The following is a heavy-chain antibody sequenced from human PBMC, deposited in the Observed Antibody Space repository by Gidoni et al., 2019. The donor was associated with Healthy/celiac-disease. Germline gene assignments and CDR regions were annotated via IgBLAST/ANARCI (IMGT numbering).Heavy chain of an antibody. CDR1: GFTFSSYA. J-gene: IGHJ4*02. D-gene: IGHD2-8*01. V-gene: IGHV3-23*01. Sequence: EVQLLESGGGLVQPGGSLRLSCAASGFTFSSYAMSWVRQAPGKGLEWVSAISGSGGSTYYADSVKGRFTISRDNSKNTLYLQMNSLRAEDTAVYYCAKVFRDIVLMVYAAGYDYWGQGTLVTVSS. CDR2: ISGSGGST. CDR3: AKVFRDIVLMVYAAGYDY.